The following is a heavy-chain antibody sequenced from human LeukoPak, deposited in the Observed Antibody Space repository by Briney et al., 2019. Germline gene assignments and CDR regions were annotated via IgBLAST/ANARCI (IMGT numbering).Heavy chain of an antibody. D-gene: IGHD3-10*01. CDR2: ISCSGGSI. V-gene: IGHV3-23*01. CDR3: AKQATRGVDYYFDY. J-gene: IGHJ4*02. Sequence: GGSLRLSCAVSGFTFSNYAMSWVRQAPGKGLEWVSGISCSGGSIYYADSVKGRFTISRDNSKNTLYLQMNSVRAEDTAVYYCAKQATRGVDYYFDYWGQGTLLTVSS. CDR1: GFTFSNYA.